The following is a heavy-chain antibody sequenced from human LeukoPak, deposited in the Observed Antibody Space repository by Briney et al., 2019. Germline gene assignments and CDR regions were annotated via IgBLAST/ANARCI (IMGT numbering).Heavy chain of an antibody. CDR1: GGSISSSSYY. D-gene: IGHD2-15*01. CDR3: ARFSDVGGTYCSGGSCYGNWYFDL. J-gene: IGHJ2*01. V-gene: IGHV4-39*07. Sequence: PSETLSLTCTVSGGSISSSSYYWGWIRQPPGKGLEWIGSIYYSGSTNYNPSLKSPVTISVDKSKNQFSLKLSAVTAADTAVYYCARFSDVGGTYCSGGSCYGNWYFDLWGRGALVTVSS. CDR2: IYYSGST.